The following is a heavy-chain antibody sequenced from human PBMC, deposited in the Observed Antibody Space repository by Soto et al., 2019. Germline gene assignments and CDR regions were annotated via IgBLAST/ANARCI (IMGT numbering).Heavy chain of an antibody. CDR2: ISGSGGST. Sequence: EVQLLESGGGLEQPGGSLSLSCAASGFTFSSYAMSWVRQAPGKGLEWVQAISGSGGSTYYADSVKGRFTISRDNSKNTLYLQMNSLRAEDTAVYYCAKQVVVAATHKGYAFDIWGQGTMVTVSS. V-gene: IGHV3-23*01. CDR3: AKQVVVAATHKGYAFDI. J-gene: IGHJ3*02. D-gene: IGHD2-15*01. CDR1: GFTFSSYA.